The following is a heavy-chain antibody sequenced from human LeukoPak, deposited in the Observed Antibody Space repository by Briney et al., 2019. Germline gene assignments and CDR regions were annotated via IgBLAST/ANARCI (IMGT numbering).Heavy chain of an antibody. CDR1: GFTFSTYW. J-gene: IGHJ5*02. V-gene: IGHV3-7*01. CDR3: AGKKYYYDTSTYGWFDP. D-gene: IGHD3-22*01. Sequence: PGGSLRLSCAASGFTFSTYWMTWVRQAPGKGLEWVANINQNGSETYYVDSVKGRFTISRDNAKNSLYLQMNSLRVEDTAVYYCAGKKYYYDTSTYGWFDPWGQGISVTVSS. CDR2: INQNGSET.